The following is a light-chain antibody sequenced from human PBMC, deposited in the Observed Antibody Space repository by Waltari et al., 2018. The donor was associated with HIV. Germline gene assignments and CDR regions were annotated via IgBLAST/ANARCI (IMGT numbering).Light chain of an antibody. CDR2: GAS. V-gene: IGKV3-20*01. CDR3: QQYVRSPRT. J-gene: IGKJ1*01. Sequence: EIVLTQSPGTLSLSPGERATLSCRASQTIRSNYIAWYPHKFGQAPRLLIYGASSRATGIPDRFSGSGSGTNFTLTISRLEPGDFGVYYCQQYVRSPRTFGRGTKVEI. CDR1: QTIRSNY.